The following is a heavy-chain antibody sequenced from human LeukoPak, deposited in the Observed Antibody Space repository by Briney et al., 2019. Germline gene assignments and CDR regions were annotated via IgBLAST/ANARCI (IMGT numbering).Heavy chain of an antibody. CDR3: ARGRDVVVPAAPGNWFDP. D-gene: IGHD2-2*01. Sequence: SQTLSLTCTVSGGSISSGSYYWSWIRQPAGKGLEWIGRIYTSGSTNYNPSLKSRVTISVDTSKNQFSLKLSSVTAADTAVYYCARGRDVVVPAAPGNWFDPWGQGILVTVSS. CDR2: IYTSGST. V-gene: IGHV4-61*02. J-gene: IGHJ5*02. CDR1: GGSISSGSYY.